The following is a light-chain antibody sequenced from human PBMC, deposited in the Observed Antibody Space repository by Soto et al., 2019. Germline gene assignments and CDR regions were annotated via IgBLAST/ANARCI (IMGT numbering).Light chain of an antibody. V-gene: IGLV2-14*01. CDR3: SSYTSRSTV. J-gene: IGLJ1*01. Sequence: LTQPASLSGSPGQSITISCTGTSSDVGGYNYVSWYQQHPGKAPKLMIYEVSNRPSGVSNRFSGSKSGNTASLTISGLQAEDEADYYCSSYTSRSTVFGTGTKVTVL. CDR1: SSDVGGYNY. CDR2: EVS.